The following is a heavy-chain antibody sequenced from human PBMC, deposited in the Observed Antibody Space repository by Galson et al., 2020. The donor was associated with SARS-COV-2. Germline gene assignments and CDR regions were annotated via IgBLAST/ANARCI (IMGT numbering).Heavy chain of an antibody. CDR2: IYPNGRT. J-gene: IGHJ2*01. Sequence: SETLSLTCAVSGYSVSTTNYWGWVRLAPGKGLEWIGGIYPNGRTYYNPSLESRVTISVDTSRNQFSLTLASVTAADTAFYYCARQGVNMIVLVTVPGWFFDLWGRGTLVTVSS. CDR1: GYSVSTTNY. D-gene: IGHD2-21*02. V-gene: IGHV4-38-2*01. CDR3: ARQGVNMIVLVTVPGWFFDL.